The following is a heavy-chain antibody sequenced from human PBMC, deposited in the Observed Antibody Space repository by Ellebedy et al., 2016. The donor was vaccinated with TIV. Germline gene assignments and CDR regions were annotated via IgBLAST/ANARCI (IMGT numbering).Heavy chain of an antibody. CDR1: GGSIRTSIYY. Sequence: MPSETLSLTCTVSGGSIRTSIYYRTWIRQPPGKGLEYIGFVHYTGITNYNPSLRSRVTLSVDSFKNQFSLKLDSVTAADTAVYYCARDSKKGWAFDIWGQGTMVTVSS. CDR3: ARDSKKGWAFDI. J-gene: IGHJ3*02. CDR2: VHYTGIT. V-gene: IGHV4-61*01.